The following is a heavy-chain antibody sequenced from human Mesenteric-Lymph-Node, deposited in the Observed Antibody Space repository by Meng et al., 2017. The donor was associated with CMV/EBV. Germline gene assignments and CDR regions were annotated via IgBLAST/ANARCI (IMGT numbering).Heavy chain of an antibody. J-gene: IGHJ3*02. Sequence: GGSLRLSCAASGFTFSSYGMSWVRQAPGKGLEWVSGIGGSGGSTYYADSVKGRFAISRDNSKDTLYLQLNSLRADDTAVYYCAKDSPVAGTGVFDIWGQGTMVTVSS. CDR2: IGGSGGST. CDR3: AKDSPVAGTGVFDI. CDR1: GFTFSSYG. D-gene: IGHD6-19*01. V-gene: IGHV3-23*01.